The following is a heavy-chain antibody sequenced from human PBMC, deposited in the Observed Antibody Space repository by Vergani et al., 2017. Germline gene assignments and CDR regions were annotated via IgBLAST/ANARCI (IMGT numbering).Heavy chain of an antibody. CDR1: GYIFKNYY. CDR2: LNSTTGHT. CDR3: ARARGYWAGATGRAYYFDH. Sequence: VQLVQSGAEVRKPGASVTVSCTASGYIFKNYYIHWLRQAPGQAFEWMGILNSTTGHTTSAQKFMGRVDMTRDPSTDTSTRTVQMTLSSLRSEDTAVYYCARARGYWAGATGRAYYFDHWGQGTRVTVSS. J-gene: IGHJ5*02. D-gene: IGHD2-21*01. V-gene: IGHV1-46*02.